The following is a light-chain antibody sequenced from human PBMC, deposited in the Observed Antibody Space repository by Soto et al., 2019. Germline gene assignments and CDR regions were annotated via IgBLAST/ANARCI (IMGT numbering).Light chain of an antibody. CDR2: AAS. V-gene: IGKV1-39*01. Sequence: IQLTQSPSSLSASVGDRATITCRASQSIAFYLNWYQQKPGKAPKVLIFAASNLQGGVPSRFSGNGSGTDFTLTISSLQTEDFATYYCQKSYSSPITCGQGKRLEI. CDR1: QSIAFY. J-gene: IGKJ5*01. CDR3: QKSYSSPIT.